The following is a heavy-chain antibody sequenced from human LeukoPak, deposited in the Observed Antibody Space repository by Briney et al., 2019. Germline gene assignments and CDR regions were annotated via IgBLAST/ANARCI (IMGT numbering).Heavy chain of an antibody. CDR3: ARMRWFGVPYYFDY. J-gene: IGHJ4*02. CDR1: GFTVSSNY. Sequence: GGSLRLSCAASGFTVSSNYMSWVRQAPGKGLEWVSVIYSGGSTYYADSVKGRFTISRDNSKNTLYLQMNSLRAEDTAVYYCARMRWFGVPYYFDYWGQGTLVTVSS. V-gene: IGHV3-53*01. CDR2: IYSGGST. D-gene: IGHD3-10*01.